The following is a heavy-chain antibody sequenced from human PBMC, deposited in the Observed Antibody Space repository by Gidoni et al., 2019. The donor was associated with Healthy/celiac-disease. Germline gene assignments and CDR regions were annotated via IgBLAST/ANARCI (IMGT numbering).Heavy chain of an antibody. CDR2: INPSGGST. V-gene: IGHV1-46*01. CDR1: GYTFTSYY. D-gene: IGHD1-26*01. J-gene: IGHJ4*02. CDR3: ASIVGATLEEFDY. Sequence: QVQLVQSGAEVKKPGASVKVSCQASGYTFTSYYMHWVRQAPGQGLEWMGIINPSGGSTSYAQKFQGRVTMTRDTSTSTVYMELSSLRSEDTAVYYCASIVGATLEEFDYWGQGTLVTVSS.